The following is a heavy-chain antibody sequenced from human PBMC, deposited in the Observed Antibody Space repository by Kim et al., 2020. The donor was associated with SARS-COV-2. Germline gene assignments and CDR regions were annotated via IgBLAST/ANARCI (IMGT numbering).Heavy chain of an antibody. CDR3: ARDRYYYGSGSYYGMDV. D-gene: IGHD3-10*01. J-gene: IGHJ6*02. Sequence: GGSLRLSCAASGFTFSSYSMNWVRQAPGKGLEWVSSISSSSSYIYYADSVKGRFTISRDNAKNSLYLQMNSLRAEDTAVYYCARDRYYYGSGSYYGMDVWGQGTTVTVSS. CDR1: GFTFSSYS. CDR2: ISSSSSYI. V-gene: IGHV3-21*01.